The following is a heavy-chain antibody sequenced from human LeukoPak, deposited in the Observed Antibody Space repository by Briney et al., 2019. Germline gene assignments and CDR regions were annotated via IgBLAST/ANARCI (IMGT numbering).Heavy chain of an antibody. J-gene: IGHJ4*02. CDR2: LYSDGIT. CDR3: ARQVAGPYYFDS. D-gene: IGHD6-19*01. V-gene: IGHV3-53*01. CDR1: GFTVSRTY. Sequence: TWESLRLSCAASGFTVSRTYMSWVRQAPGKGLDWVSVLYSDGITFYADSVKGRFTISRDDSENTLYLQMDSLRVEDTAIYYCARQVAGPYYFDSWGQGTLVTVSS.